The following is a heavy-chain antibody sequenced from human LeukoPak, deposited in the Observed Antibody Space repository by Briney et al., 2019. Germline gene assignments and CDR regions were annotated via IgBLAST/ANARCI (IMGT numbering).Heavy chain of an antibody. CDR2: IIPQFGTP. CDR3: ASLPAIGYCSGGSCFLVDS. D-gene: IGHD2-15*01. Sequence: GASVKVSCKASGGTFSSFTISWVRQAPGQGLGWMGSIIPQFGTPNYAQKLQGRRTISTDEATNAVYMELSSLRSEDTAVYYCASLPAIGYCSGGSCFLVDSWGQGSLVTVSS. V-gene: IGHV1-69*05. CDR1: GGTFSSFT. J-gene: IGHJ4*02.